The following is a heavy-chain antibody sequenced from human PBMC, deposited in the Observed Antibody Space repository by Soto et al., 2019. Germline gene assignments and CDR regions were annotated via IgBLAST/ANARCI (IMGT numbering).Heavy chain of an antibody. Sequence: GGSLRLSCAASGFTFSSYSMNWVRQAPGKGLEWVSYISSSSSTIYYADSVKGRFTISRDNAKNSLYLQMNSLRDEDTAVYSCARAKLLYWGSSFDFDIWGQGTMVTVSS. CDR1: GFTFSSYS. V-gene: IGHV3-48*02. D-gene: IGHD7-27*01. CDR3: ARAKLLYWGSSFDFDI. CDR2: ISSSSSTI. J-gene: IGHJ3*02.